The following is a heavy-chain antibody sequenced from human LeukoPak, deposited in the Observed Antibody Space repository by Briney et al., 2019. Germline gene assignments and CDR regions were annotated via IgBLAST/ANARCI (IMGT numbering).Heavy chain of an antibody. Sequence: LGGSLRLSCAASGFTLSSYSMNWVRRAPGKGLEWVSYIRSSSRTIYYADSVKGRFTISRDNAKNSLYLQMNSLRAEDTAVYYCARDGSGRVPEMSAPDYWGQGTLVTVSS. CDR1: GFTLSSYS. V-gene: IGHV3-48*01. J-gene: IGHJ4*02. CDR2: IRSSSRTI. CDR3: ARDGSGRVPEMSAPDY. D-gene: IGHD3-10*01.